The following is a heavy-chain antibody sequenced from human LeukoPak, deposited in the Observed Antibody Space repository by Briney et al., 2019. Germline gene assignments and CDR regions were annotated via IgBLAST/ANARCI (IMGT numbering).Heavy chain of an antibody. D-gene: IGHD6-13*01. CDR1: RFTFSGSA. CDR2: IRSKANSYET. V-gene: IGHV3-73*01. Sequence: PGGSLRLSCAASRFTFSGSAMHWVRQASGKGLEWVGRIRSKANSYETAYAASVKGSFTISRDDSKNTAYLQMNSLKTEDTAVYYCTRREYSSSRRANDYWGQGTLVTVSS. J-gene: IGHJ4*02. CDR3: TRREYSSSRRANDY.